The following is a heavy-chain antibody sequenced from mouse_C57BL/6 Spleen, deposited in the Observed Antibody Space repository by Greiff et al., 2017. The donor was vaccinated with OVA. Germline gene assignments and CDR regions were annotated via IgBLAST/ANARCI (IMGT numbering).Heavy chain of an antibody. D-gene: IGHD2-3*01. V-gene: IGHV1-52*01. CDR1: GYTFTSYW. CDR3: ARVEGYYLYFDY. CDR2: IDPSDSET. J-gene: IGHJ2*01. Sequence: VKLQQSGAELVRPGSSVKLSCKASGYTFTSYWMHWVKQRPIQGLEWIGNIDPSDSETHYNQKFKDKATLTVDKSSSTAYMQLSSLTSEDSAVYYCARVEGYYLYFDYWGQGTTLTVSS.